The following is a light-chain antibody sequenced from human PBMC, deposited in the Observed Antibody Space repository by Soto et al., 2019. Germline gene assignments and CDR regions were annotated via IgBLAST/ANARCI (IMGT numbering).Light chain of an antibody. CDR1: SSDIGVYNR. V-gene: IGLV2-18*01. CDR3: SLYRSSTTLV. Sequence: QSVLTQPPSVPGSPGQSVTISCTGTSSDIGVYNRVSWYQQPPGTAPKLMIYEVSNRPSGVPDRFSGSKSGNTASLTISGLQAEDEADYYCSLYRSSTTLVFGTGTKLTVL. J-gene: IGLJ1*01. CDR2: EVS.